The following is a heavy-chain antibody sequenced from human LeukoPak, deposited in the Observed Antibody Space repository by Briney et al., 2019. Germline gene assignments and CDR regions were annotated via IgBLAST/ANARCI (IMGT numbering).Heavy chain of an antibody. Sequence: PGVSLRLSCAASGFAFGSYNMNWVRQAPGKGLEWISYIGSSGSPTHYADSVRGRFTISRDNAKNSLYLQMNSLRDDDTALYYCARRPYSDTSGRLSDVWGQGTTVTVSS. V-gene: IGHV3-48*02. D-gene: IGHD3-22*01. CDR3: ARRPYSDTSGRLSDV. J-gene: IGHJ6*02. CDR1: GFAFGSYN. CDR2: IGSSGSPT.